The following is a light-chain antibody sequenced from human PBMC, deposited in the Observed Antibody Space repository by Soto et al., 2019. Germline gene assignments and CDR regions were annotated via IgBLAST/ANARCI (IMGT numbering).Light chain of an antibody. CDR1: QSVSSSY. CDR3: QQYGSSPWT. V-gene: IGKV3-20*01. Sequence: EVVLTQSPGTLSLSPGERATLSCGASQSVSSSYLAWYQQKPGQAPRLLIYGASSRATGIPVRFSGSGSGTDFTLTISRLEPEDFAVYYCQQYGSSPWTFGQGTKVDIK. J-gene: IGKJ1*01. CDR2: GAS.